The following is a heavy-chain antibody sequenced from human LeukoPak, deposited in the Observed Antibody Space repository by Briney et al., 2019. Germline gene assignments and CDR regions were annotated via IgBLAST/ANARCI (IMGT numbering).Heavy chain of an antibody. J-gene: IGHJ6*03. Sequence: ASVKVSCXASGGTFSSYAISWVRLAPGQGLEWMGGIIPIFGTANYAQKFQGRVTITADESTSTAYMELSSLRSEDTAVYYCASDRRWYHYYYYMDVWGKGTTVTVSS. V-gene: IGHV1-69*01. CDR3: ASDRRWYHYYYYMDV. D-gene: IGHD4-23*01. CDR2: IIPIFGTA. CDR1: GGTFSSYA.